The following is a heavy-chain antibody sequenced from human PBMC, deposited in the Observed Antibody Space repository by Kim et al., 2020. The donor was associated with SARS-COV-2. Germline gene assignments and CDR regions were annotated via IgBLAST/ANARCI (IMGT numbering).Heavy chain of an antibody. CDR1: GGSFSGYY. J-gene: IGHJ4*02. Sequence: SETLSLTCAVYGGSFSGYYWSWIRQPPGKGLEWIGEINHSGSTNYNPSLKSRVTISVDTSKNQFSLKLSSVTAADTAVYYCARLIAVAGTHFDYWGQGTL. D-gene: IGHD6-19*01. V-gene: IGHV4-34*01. CDR3: ARLIAVAGTHFDY. CDR2: INHSGST.